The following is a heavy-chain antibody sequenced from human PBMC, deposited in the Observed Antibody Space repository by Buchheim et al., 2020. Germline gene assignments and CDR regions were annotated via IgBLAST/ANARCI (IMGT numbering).Heavy chain of an antibody. V-gene: IGHV4-4*02. CDR2: IHHGGST. D-gene: IGHD2-8*01. J-gene: IGHJ6*02. CDR1: GDSMSSHDW. Sequence: QVQLQESGPGLVKPSGTLSLTCDVSGDSMSSHDWWSWARQPPGKGLEWIGEIHHGGSTNYSPSLKGRVTISVDKSKKKFSLRLSSVTAADTAVYYCARNGYYTMDVWGQGTT. CDR3: ARNGYYTMDV.